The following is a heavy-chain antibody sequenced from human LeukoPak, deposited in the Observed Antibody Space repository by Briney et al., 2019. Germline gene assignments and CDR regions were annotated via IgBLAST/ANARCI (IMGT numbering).Heavy chain of an antibody. D-gene: IGHD3-22*01. CDR2: FTGRGAST. V-gene: IGHV3-23*01. Sequence: GGSLRLSCAASGXTFSSYAMSWVRQAPGKGLEWVSAFTGRGASTYYADSVKGRFTISRDNSKNTLYLQMNSLRAEDTAVYYCAKRNYYYDSSGDFDYWGQGTLVTVSS. CDR3: AKRNYYYDSSGDFDY. CDR1: GXTFSSYA. J-gene: IGHJ4*02.